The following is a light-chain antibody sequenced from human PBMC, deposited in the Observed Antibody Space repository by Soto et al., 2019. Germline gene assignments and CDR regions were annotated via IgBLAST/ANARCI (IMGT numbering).Light chain of an antibody. J-gene: IGKJ4*01. V-gene: IGKV3-20*01. Sequence: EIVLTQSPGTLSLSPGERATLSCRASQSVSSSYLAWYQQKPGQAPRLLIYGASSRATGIPDRFSGSGSGTGFTLTISRMERKDFAVYYCQQYGRSRRTVGGGTKVDIK. CDR1: QSVSSSY. CDR2: GAS. CDR3: QQYGRSRRT.